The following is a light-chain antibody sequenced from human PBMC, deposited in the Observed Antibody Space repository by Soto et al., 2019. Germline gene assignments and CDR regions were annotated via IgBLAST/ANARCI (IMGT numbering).Light chain of an antibody. CDR2: AAS. V-gene: IGKV1-39*01. CDR1: QSISSY. Sequence: DIQMTQSPSSLSASVGDRVTITCRASQSISSYLNWYQQKPGKAPKLLIFAASSLQSGVPSRFSGSRSGPDFTLSISSLEPEDFAVYYCQQRTDRPPWTFGQGTKVDI. J-gene: IGKJ1*01. CDR3: QQRTDRPPWT.